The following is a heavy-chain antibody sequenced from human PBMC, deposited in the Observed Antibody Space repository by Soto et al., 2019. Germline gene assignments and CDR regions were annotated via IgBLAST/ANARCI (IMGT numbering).Heavy chain of an antibody. V-gene: IGHV1-3*01. CDR2: INAGNGDT. Sequence: QVQFVQSGAEVKKPGASVKVSCKASGYTCADYAVHWVSQAPVQSLEWMGWINAGNGDTKYSQKFQGRVTLTTDTSASTAYMDINSLTTDDTAVYYSARDRWVTTLTFDKWGQGTLVIVSS. CDR3: ARDRWVTTLTFDK. J-gene: IGHJ4*02. D-gene: IGHD4-17*01. CDR1: GYTCADYA.